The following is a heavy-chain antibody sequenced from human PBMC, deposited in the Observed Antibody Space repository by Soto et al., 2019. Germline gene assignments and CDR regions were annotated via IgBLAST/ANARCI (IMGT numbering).Heavy chain of an antibody. Sequence: QVQLVQSGTEVKKPGSSVKVSCKASGGTFRNYPINWVRQAPGQGLEWMGSIFPLTDIPDYAQNFQARLTISAGKSTSSAYMELRSLTSDDTAMYFCARGPLVVLNYFESWGQGPLVTVSS. CDR1: GGTFRNYP. CDR2: IFPLTDIP. V-gene: IGHV1-69*02. J-gene: IGHJ4*02. CDR3: ARGPLVVLNYFES.